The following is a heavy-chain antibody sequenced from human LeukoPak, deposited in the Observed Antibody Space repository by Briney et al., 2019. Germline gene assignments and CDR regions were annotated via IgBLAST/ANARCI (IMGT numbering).Heavy chain of an antibody. CDR1: GFTFSNAW. J-gene: IGHJ3*02. Sequence: PGGSLRLSCAGSGFTFSNAWMSWVRQAPGKGLEWVGRIKSKTDGGTTDYAAPVKGRFTISRDDSKNTLYLQMNSLKTEDTAVYYCTTNQWELPRDDAFDIWGQGTMVTVSS. V-gene: IGHV3-15*01. CDR3: TTNQWELPRDDAFDI. D-gene: IGHD1-26*01. CDR2: IKSKTDGGTT.